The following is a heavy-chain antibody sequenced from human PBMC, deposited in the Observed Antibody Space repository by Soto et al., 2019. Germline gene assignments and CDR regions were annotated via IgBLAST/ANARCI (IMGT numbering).Heavy chain of an antibody. V-gene: IGHV4-59*01. Sequence: SETLSLTCTVSGGSISSYYWSWTRQPPGKGLEWIGYIYYSGSTNYNPSLKSRVTISVDTPKNQFSLKLSSVTAADTAVYYCAREGVPSYFDYWGQGTLVTVSA. D-gene: IGHD2-8*01. CDR1: GGSISSYY. CDR3: AREGVPSYFDY. J-gene: IGHJ4*02. CDR2: IYYSGST.